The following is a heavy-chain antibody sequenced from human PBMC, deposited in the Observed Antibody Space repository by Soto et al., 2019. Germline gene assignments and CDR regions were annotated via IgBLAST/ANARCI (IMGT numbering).Heavy chain of an antibody. V-gene: IGHV4-4*02. CDR2: VHHSGST. Sequence: QVQLQESGPGLVKPSGTVSLTCTVSGGSISSNNWWSWVRQPPGKGLEWIGEVHHSGSTNYNPSLKSRVTISVDKSRNQFSLRLTSVTAADTAVFYCARETGAHALDIGGRGTMVTVSS. J-gene: IGHJ3*02. D-gene: IGHD1-1*01. CDR1: GGSISSNNW. CDR3: ARETGAHALDI.